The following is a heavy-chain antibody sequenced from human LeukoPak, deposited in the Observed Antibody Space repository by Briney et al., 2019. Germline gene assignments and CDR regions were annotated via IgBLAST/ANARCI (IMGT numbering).Heavy chain of an antibody. J-gene: IGHJ6*03. CDR3: AKDTMVRGVIYYYYYTDV. CDR2: ISGSGGST. CDR1: GFTFSSYA. Sequence: GGSLRLSCAASGFTFSSYAMSWVRQAPGKGLEWVSAISGSGGSTYYADSVKGRFTISRDNSKNTLYLQMNSLRAEDTAVYYCAKDTMVRGVIYYYYYTDVWGKGTTVTVSS. V-gene: IGHV3-23*01. D-gene: IGHD3-10*01.